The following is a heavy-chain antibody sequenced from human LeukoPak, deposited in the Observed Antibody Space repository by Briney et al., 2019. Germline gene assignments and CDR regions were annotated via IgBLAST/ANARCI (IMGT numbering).Heavy chain of an antibody. CDR2: MNPNSGNT. CDR3: ARARGYSYGYSDY. J-gene: IGHJ4*02. D-gene: IGHD5-18*01. V-gene: IGHV1-8*01. Sequence: ASVKVSCKASGYIFTNYDINWGRQATGQGLEWMGWMNPNSGNTGFAQKFQGRVTMTRNTSKSTAYMELSSLTSEDWAVYYCARARGYSYGYSDYWGQGTLVTVSS. CDR1: GYIFTNYD.